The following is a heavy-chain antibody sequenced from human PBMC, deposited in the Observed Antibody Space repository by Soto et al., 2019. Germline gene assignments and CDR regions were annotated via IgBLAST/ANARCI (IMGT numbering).Heavy chain of an antibody. CDR3: ARHPVTGSYAYYYGMDV. D-gene: IGHD1-26*01. V-gene: IGHV1-69*12. CDR2: IIPIFGTA. Sequence: QVQLVQSGAEVKKPGSSVKVSCKASGGTFSSYAISWVRQAPGQGLEWIGGIIPIFGTANYAQKFQGRVTITADESTSTAYTELSSLRSEDTAVYYCARHPVTGSYAYYYGMDVWGQGTTVTVSS. CDR1: GGTFSSYA. J-gene: IGHJ6*02.